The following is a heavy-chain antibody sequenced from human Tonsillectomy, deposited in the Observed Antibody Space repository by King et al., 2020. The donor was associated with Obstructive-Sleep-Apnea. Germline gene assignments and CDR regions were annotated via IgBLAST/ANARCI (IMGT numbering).Heavy chain of an antibody. V-gene: IGHV3-7*03. Sequence: EVQLVESGGGLVQPGGSLRLSCAASGFIFSSYWVAWVRQAPGKGLEWVANIKQDGSETFYVDSVRGRFTISSDNAQNSLSLQLNSLRAEDTAVYYCATYDIYSGNYYFDHWGQGTLVTVSS. CDR3: ATYDIYSGNYYFDH. D-gene: IGHD1-26*01. J-gene: IGHJ4*02. CDR2: IKQDGSET. CDR1: GFIFSSYW.